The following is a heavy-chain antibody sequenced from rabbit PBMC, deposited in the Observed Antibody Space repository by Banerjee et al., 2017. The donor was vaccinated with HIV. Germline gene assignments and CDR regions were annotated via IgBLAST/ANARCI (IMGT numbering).Heavy chain of an antibody. D-gene: IGHD1-1*01. CDR2: AYAGSSGGT. CDR3: AIDLTGVIGWNFGW. CDR1: GFSFNSGYD. Sequence: QSLEESGGALVKPGASLTLTCKASGFSFNSGYDMCWVRQAPGKGLEWVACAYAGSSGGTYSATWAKGRFTISKTSSTTVTLQVTSLTAADTATYFCAIDLTGVIGWNFGWWGPGTLVTVS. V-gene: IGHV1S40*01. J-gene: IGHJ4*01.